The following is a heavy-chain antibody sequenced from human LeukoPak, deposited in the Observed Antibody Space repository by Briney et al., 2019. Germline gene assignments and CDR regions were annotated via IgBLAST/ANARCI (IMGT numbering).Heavy chain of an antibody. CDR2: INHSGST. J-gene: IGHJ4*02. CDR1: GVSISSYY. Sequence: PSETLSLTCTVSGVSISSYYWSWIRQPPGKGLEWIGEINHSGSTNYNPSLKSRVTISVDTSKNQFSLKLSSVTAADTAVYYCASWRRGYPIPYDYWGQGTLVTVSS. CDR3: ASWRRGYPIPYDY. D-gene: IGHD3-22*01. V-gene: IGHV4-34*01.